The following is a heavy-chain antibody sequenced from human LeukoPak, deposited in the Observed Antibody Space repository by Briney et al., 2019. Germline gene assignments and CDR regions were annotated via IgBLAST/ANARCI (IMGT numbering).Heavy chain of an antibody. D-gene: IGHD3-3*01. CDR3: ARDERLLSFLK. V-gene: IGHV3-74*01. CDR1: GFTFSSYW. CDR2: INSDGSST. Sequence: GGSLRLSCAASGFTFSSYWMHWVRQAPGKGLVWVSRINSDGSSTSYADSVKGRFTISRDNSKNTLYLQMNSLRAEDTAIYYCARDERLLSFLKWGQGTLVTVS. J-gene: IGHJ4*02.